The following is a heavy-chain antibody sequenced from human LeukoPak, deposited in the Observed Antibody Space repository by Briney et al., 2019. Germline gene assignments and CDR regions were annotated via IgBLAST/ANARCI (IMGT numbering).Heavy chain of an antibody. Sequence: SETLSLTCTVSGGSISSSSCYWGWIRQPPGKGLEWIGSIYYSGSTYYNPSLKSRVTISVDTSKNQFSLKLSSVPAADTAVYYCARVRWELLYFDYWGQGTLVTVSS. V-gene: IGHV4-39*07. CDR3: ARVRWELLYFDY. J-gene: IGHJ4*02. CDR2: IYYSGST. D-gene: IGHD1-26*01. CDR1: GGSISSSSCY.